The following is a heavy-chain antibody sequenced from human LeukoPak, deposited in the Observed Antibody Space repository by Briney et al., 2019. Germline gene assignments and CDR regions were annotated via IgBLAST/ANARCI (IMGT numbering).Heavy chain of an antibody. D-gene: IGHD3-10*01. V-gene: IGHV3-21*01. CDR1: GFTFRNYG. J-gene: IGHJ4*02. CDR2: ISSTSSYI. Sequence: GGSLRLSCAASGFTFRNYGMNWVRQAPGKGLEWVSSISSTSSYIYYADSVKGRFTISRDNAKNSLYLQMNSLRAEDTAVYYCARVHRGAADYWGQGTLVTVSS. CDR3: ARVHRGAADY.